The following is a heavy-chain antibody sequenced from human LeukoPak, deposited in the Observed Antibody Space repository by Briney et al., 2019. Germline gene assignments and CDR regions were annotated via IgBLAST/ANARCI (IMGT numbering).Heavy chain of an antibody. CDR1: GGSISSGSYY. CDR3: ARLYTVTHYYYMDV. Sequence: SETLSLTCTVSGGSISSGSYYWSWIRQPAGKGLEWIGRIYTSGSTNYNPSLKSRVTISVDTSKNQFSLKLSSVTAADTAVYYCARLYTVTHYYYMDVWGKGTTVTVSS. CDR2: IYTSGST. J-gene: IGHJ6*03. D-gene: IGHD4-11*01. V-gene: IGHV4-61*02.